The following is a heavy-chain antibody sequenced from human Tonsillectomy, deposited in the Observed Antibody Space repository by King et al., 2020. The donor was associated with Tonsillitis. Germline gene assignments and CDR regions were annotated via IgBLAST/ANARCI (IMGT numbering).Heavy chain of an antibody. D-gene: IGHD6-19*01. CDR3: ARHDGGSGWTEYFQH. J-gene: IGHJ1*01. CDR1: GGSISSYY. CDR2: IHYSGST. V-gene: IGHV4-59*08. Sequence: QLQESGPGLVKPSETLSLTCTVSGGSISSYYWSWIRQPPGKGLEWIGYIHYSGSTNYNPSLKSRVTISVGTSKSQYSLKLSSVTAADTAVYYCARHDGGSGWTEYFQHWGQGTLVTVSS.